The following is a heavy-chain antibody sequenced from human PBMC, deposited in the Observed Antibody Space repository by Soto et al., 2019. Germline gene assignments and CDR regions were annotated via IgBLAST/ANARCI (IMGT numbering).Heavy chain of an antibody. CDR3: VKDRLALIYRFDM. V-gene: IGHV3-30*18. CDR1: GLIVKNSG. CDR2: ISSDGSET. J-gene: IGHJ4*02. Sequence: SLRLSCAASGLIVKNSGVHWVRQETGKGLEWVAVISSDGSETYYGDSAKGRFTISRDNSKKILFLETPSVRFEDTGVYYCVKDRLALIYRFDMWGEGTLVTVSS. D-gene: IGHD3-16*02.